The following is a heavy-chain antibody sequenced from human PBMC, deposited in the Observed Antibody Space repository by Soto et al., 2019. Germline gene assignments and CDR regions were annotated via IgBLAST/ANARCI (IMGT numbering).Heavy chain of an antibody. CDR1: GGTFNSYD. D-gene: IGHD3-22*01. V-gene: IGHV1-69*01. J-gene: IGHJ5*02. CDR3: ARLSRPNYYDTSGFFKDNWFDP. CDR2: IIPIVETP. Sequence: QVQLVQSGAEVKKPGSSMKVSCKASGGTFNSYDINWVRQAPGQGLEWMGGIIPIVETPKYAQKFQGRVTITAGESTNEVYMGLSSLRSEDTAMYYCARLSRPNYYDTSGFFKDNWFDPWGQGTLVTVAS.